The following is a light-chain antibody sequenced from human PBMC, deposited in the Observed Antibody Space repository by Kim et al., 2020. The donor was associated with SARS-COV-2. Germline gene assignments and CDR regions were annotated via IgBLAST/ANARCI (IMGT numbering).Light chain of an antibody. CDR2: GAF. Sequence: EIVMTQSPATLSVSPGERATLSCRASQSISTNLAWYQQKRGQAPRLLIYGAFTRATGIPARFSGSGSGTGFTLTISSLQSEDFAVYYCQQYNNWPGTFGQGTKVEIK. CDR3: QQYNNWPGT. CDR1: QSISTN. V-gene: IGKV3-15*01. J-gene: IGKJ1*01.